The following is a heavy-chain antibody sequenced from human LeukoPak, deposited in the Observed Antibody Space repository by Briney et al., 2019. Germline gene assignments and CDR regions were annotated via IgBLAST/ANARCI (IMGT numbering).Heavy chain of an antibody. V-gene: IGHV3-23*01. Sequence: PGGSLRLSCAASGFSFSNYAMSWVRQAPGKGLEWVSGLSGSDGSTDGSTYYADSVRGRFTISRDNPKNTLYLQMNSLRAEDTAIYYCAKGLRGERLADFDYWGQGTLVTVSS. D-gene: IGHD3-10*01. CDR1: GFSFSNYA. CDR3: AKGLRGERLADFDY. CDR2: LSGSDGSTDGST. J-gene: IGHJ4*02.